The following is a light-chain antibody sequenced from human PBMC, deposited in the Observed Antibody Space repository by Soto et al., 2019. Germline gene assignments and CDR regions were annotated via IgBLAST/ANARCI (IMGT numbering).Light chain of an antibody. J-gene: IGLJ2*01. CDR2: EVS. CDR1: SSDVGGHNY. CDR3: SSYTDTSTDVV. Sequence: QSALTQPASVSGSPGQSITISCTGSSSDVGGHNYVSWYQQHPGKAPKLIICEVSNRPSGVSNRFSGSKSGNTASLTISGLQAEDEADYYCSSYTDTSTDVVFGGGTKVTVL. V-gene: IGLV2-14*01.